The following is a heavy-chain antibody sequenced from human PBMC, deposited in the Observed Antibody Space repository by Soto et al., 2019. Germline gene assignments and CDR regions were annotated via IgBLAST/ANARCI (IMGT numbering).Heavy chain of an antibody. Sequence: GGSLRLSCAASGFTFSSYAMSWVRQAPGKGLEWVSAISGSGGSTYYADSVKGRFTISRDNSKNTLYLQMNSLRAEDTAVYYCANPRFWSGYYTVRDYYGMDVWGQGTTVTVSS. D-gene: IGHD3-3*01. V-gene: IGHV3-23*01. CDR1: GFTFSSYA. CDR2: ISGSGGST. J-gene: IGHJ6*02. CDR3: ANPRFWSGYYTVRDYYGMDV.